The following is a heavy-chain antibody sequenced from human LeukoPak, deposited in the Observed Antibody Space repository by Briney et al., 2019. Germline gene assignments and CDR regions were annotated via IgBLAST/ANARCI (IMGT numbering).Heavy chain of an antibody. CDR3: ARGGIAAAGFGYYNYGMDV. CDR1: GFTVSSNY. J-gene: IGHJ6*02. CDR2: IYSGGST. V-gene: IGHV3-53*01. Sequence: GGSLRLSCAASGFTVSSNYMSWVRQAPGKGLEWVSVIYSGGSTYYADSVKGRFTISRDNSKNTLYLQMNSLRAEDTAVYYCARGGIAAAGFGYYNYGMDVWGQGTTVTVSS. D-gene: IGHD6-13*01.